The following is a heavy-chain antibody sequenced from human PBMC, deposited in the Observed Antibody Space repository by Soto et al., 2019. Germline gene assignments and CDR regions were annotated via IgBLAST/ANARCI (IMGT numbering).Heavy chain of an antibody. CDR1: GYSFTRYS. D-gene: IGHD3-22*01. J-gene: IGHJ6*02. CDR2: TNAGNGNT. Sequence: ASVKVSFKASGYSFTRYSIHWVRQAPGQSLEWMGWTNAGNGNTKYSQKFQGRVTITRDTSASTAYMELSSLRSEDTSVYYCGRDSKWDDTSVGMDVWGQGTKVTVSS. CDR3: GRDSKWDDTSVGMDV. V-gene: IGHV1-3*01.